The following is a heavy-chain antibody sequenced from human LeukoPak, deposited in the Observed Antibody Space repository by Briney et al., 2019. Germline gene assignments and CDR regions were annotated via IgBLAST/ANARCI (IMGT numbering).Heavy chain of an antibody. V-gene: IGHV4-31*03. D-gene: IGHD2-2*01. CDR1: GGSISSGGYY. Sequence: SETLSLTCTVSGGSISSGGYYWSWIRQHPGKGLEWIGYIYYSGSTYYNPSLKSRVTISVDTSKNRFSLKLSSVTAADTAVYYCARIANCSSTSCYLGRIYYYYYMDVWGKGTTVTVSS. J-gene: IGHJ6*03. CDR2: IYYSGST. CDR3: ARIANCSSTSCYLGRIYYYYYMDV.